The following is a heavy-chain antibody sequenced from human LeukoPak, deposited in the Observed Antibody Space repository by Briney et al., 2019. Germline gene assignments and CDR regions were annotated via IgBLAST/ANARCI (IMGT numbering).Heavy chain of an antibody. V-gene: IGHV3-23*01. J-gene: IGHJ4*02. CDR1: GFTFSSYA. CDR2: ISGTVGGT. D-gene: IGHD1-26*01. CDR3: AKNSGSYYSY. Sequence: GGSLRLSCAASGFTFSSYAMSWDRQAPGKGLEWVSAISGTVGGTKYADSVEGRFTISRDNAKSTLYLQMNSLRAEDTAVYYCAKNSGSYYSYWGQGTLVTVSP.